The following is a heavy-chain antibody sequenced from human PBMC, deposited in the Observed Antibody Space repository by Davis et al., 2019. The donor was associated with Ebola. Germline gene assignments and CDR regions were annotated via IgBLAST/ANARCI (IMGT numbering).Heavy chain of an antibody. D-gene: IGHD7-27*01. CDR3: ASPLTGELAV. CDR2: ISSSSSYI. Sequence: PGGSLRLSCGASGFSFNHYAMSWVRQAPGKGLEWVSSISSSSSYIYYADSVKGRFTISRDNAKNSLYLQMNSLRAEDTAVYYCASPLTGELAVWGQGTTVTVSS. J-gene: IGHJ6*02. V-gene: IGHV3-21*01. CDR1: GFSFNHYA.